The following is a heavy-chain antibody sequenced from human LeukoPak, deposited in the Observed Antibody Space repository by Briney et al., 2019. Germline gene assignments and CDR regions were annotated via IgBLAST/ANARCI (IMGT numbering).Heavy chain of an antibody. CDR2: IYYSGST. J-gene: IGHJ1*01. Sequence: PSETLSLTCTVSGGSISSYYWGWIRQPPGKGLEWIGSIYYSGSTYYNPSLKSRVTISVDTSKNQFSLKLSSVTAADTAVYYCARELGDYYDSSGYVAEYFQHWGQGTLVTVSS. CDR1: GGSISSYY. D-gene: IGHD3-22*01. V-gene: IGHV4-39*02. CDR3: ARELGDYYDSSGYVAEYFQH.